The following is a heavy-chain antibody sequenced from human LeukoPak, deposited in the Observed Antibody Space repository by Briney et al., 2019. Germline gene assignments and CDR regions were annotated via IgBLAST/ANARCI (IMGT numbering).Heavy chain of an antibody. D-gene: IGHD6-13*01. J-gene: IGHJ4*02. Sequence: ASVKVSCKASGGTFSSYAISWVRQAPGQGLEWMGRIIPILGIANYAQKFQGRVTITADKSTSTAYMELSSLRSEDTAVYYCARGRIAAAARDFDYWGQGTLVTVSS. CDR1: GGTFSSYA. CDR3: ARGRIAAAARDFDY. CDR2: IIPILGIA. V-gene: IGHV1-69*04.